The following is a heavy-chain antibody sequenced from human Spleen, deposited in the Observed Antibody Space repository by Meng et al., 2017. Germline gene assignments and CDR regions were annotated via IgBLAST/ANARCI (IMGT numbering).Heavy chain of an antibody. CDR2: ISYDGSNK. V-gene: IGHV3-30*04. CDR1: GFTFSSYA. J-gene: IGHJ4*02. Sequence: GESLKISCAASGFTFSSYAMHWVRQAPGKGLEWVAVISYDGSNKYYADSVKGRFTISRDNAKNSMYLQMNSLRAEDTAIYYCAREKYYDSAGFINWGQGTLVTVSS. D-gene: IGHD3-22*01. CDR3: AREKYYDSAGFIN.